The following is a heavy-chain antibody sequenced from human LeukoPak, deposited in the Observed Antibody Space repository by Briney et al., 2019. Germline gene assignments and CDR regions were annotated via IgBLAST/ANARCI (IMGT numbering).Heavy chain of an antibody. CDR3: AKWPEGAMDYFDY. Sequence: PGGSLRLSCAASGFNFGSHWMNWVRQAPVKGLEWVSAISGDGTRTYYADSVKGRFTISRDNSKNTLYLEMSSLRVEDTAIYYCAKWPEGAMDYFDYWGQGTLVTVSS. D-gene: IGHD3-16*01. V-gene: IGHV3-23*01. J-gene: IGHJ4*02. CDR2: ISGDGTRT. CDR1: GFNFGSHW.